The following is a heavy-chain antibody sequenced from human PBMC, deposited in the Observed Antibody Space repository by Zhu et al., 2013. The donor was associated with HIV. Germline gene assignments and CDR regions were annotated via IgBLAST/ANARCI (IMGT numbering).Heavy chain of an antibody. J-gene: IGHJ3*02. CDR1: GYIFTGYY. D-gene: IGHD6-25*01. Sequence: QVQLVQSGAEVKKPGASVKVSCKSSGYIFTGYYIHWVRQAPGQGLEWMGWINPYNENRNYIQKFQGRVTMTRDTSTSTAYMELRSLRSDDTAVYYCQTAKDAFDIWGQGTMVTVSS. CDR2: INPYNENR. V-gene: IGHV1-2*02. CDR3: QTAKDAFDI.